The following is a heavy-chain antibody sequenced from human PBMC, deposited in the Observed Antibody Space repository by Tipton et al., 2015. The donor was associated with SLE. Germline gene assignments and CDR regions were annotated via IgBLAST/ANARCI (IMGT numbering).Heavy chain of an antibody. CDR1: GYTFTSYD. CDR2: MNPNSGNT. CDR3: ARISHAFDI. Sequence: QLVQSGPEVKKPGASVKVSCKASGYTFTSYDINWVRQATGQGLEWMGWMNPNSGNTDYAQKLQGRVTMTTDTSTSTAYMELRSLRSDDTAVYYCARISHAFDIWGQGTMVTVSS. V-gene: IGHV1-8*01. J-gene: IGHJ3*02.